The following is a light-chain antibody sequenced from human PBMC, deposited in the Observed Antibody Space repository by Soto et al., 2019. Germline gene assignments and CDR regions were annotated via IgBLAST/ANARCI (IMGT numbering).Light chain of an antibody. V-gene: IGKV3-11*01. CDR3: QLSSDWPPTYT. J-gene: IGKJ2*01. CDR2: DTF. CDR1: QIVTSS. Sequence: EIVLTQSPATLSLSPGTGATLSCRASQIVTSSLAWYQQRPGQAPRLLIYDTFTRATGIPARFSAKGAGTDFTLTISSLEPEDSAVYFCQLSSDWPPTYTFGQGTKLE.